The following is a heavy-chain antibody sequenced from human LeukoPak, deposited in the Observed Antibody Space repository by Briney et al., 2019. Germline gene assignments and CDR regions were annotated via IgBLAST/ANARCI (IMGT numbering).Heavy chain of an antibody. D-gene: IGHD1-26*01. CDR2: IYASGST. J-gene: IGHJ3*02. Sequence: SETLSLTCTVSGGSFSSYYWSWIRQPPGKGLEWIGYIYASGSTNYNPSLKSRVTISVDTSKNQFSLKVNSVTAADTAVYYCARGGIVGATRGDAFDIWGQGTMVTVSS. V-gene: IGHV4-59*01. CDR1: GGSFSSYY. CDR3: ARGGIVGATRGDAFDI.